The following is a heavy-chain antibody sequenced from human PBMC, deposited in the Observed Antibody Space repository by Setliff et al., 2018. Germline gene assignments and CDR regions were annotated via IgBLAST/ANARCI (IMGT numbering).Heavy chain of an antibody. Sequence: GPSVKVSCKASGYTFTSYGISWVRQAPGQGLEWMGWISAYNGNTNYAQKLQGRVTMTTDTSTSTAYMELRSLRSDDTAVYYCARAPAYSSTPGSYAFDIWGQGTMVTVSS. CDR1: GYTFTSYG. CDR2: ISAYNGNT. CDR3: ARAPAYSSTPGSYAFDI. V-gene: IGHV1-18*01. D-gene: IGHD6-13*01. J-gene: IGHJ3*02.